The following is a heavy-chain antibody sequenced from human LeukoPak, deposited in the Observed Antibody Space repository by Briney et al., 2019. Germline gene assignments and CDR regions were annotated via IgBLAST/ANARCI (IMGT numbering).Heavy chain of an antibody. Sequence: PGGSLRLSCAASGFTFSSYAMHWVRQAPGKGLEYVSAISSNGGSTYYANSVKGRFTISRDNSKNTLYLQMGSLRAEDMAVYYCARELIAAAGIPPYGMDVWGQGTTVTVSS. J-gene: IGHJ6*02. V-gene: IGHV3-64*01. D-gene: IGHD6-13*01. CDR3: ARELIAAAGIPPYGMDV. CDR2: ISSNGGST. CDR1: GFTFSSYA.